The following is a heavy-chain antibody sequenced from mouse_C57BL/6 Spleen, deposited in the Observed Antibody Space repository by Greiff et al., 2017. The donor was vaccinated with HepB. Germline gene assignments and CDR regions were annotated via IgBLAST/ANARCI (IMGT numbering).Heavy chain of an antibody. CDR3: ARREITTNAMDY. CDR1: GYTFTSYW. V-gene: IGHV1-55*01. CDR2: IYPGSGST. D-gene: IGHD1-1*01. J-gene: IGHJ4*01. Sequence: QVQLQQPGAELVKPGASVKMSCKASGYTFTSYWITWVKQRPGQGLEWIGDIYPGSGSTNYNEKFKSKATLTVDTSSSTAYMQLSSLTSADSAGYYCARREITTNAMDYWGQGTSVTVFS.